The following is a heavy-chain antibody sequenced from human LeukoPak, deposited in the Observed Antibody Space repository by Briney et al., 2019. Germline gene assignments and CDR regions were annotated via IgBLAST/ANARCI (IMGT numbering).Heavy chain of an antibody. Sequence: ASVKVSCKASGYPFTSYPIHWVRQAPGQRLEWMGWINTGNGDTKYSQQFQGRVTVTRDTSASTAYMEVSSLRSEDTAVYYCARNMAVAGTPGVWGQGTLVTVSS. CDR2: INTGNGDT. CDR1: GYPFTSYP. V-gene: IGHV1-3*04. D-gene: IGHD6-19*01. CDR3: ARNMAVAGTPGV. J-gene: IGHJ4*02.